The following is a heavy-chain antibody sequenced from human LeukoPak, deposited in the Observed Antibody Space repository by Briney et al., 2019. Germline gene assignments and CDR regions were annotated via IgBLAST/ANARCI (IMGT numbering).Heavy chain of an antibody. J-gene: IGHJ4*02. Sequence: ASVKVSCKASGYTFTSYAMNWVRQAPGQGLEWMGWISTYNADTDYAQNLQGRVTMTTDTSTSTAYMELRSLRSDDTAVYYCARDPGQYYDILTGYYTPYYFDYWGQGTLVTVSS. CDR3: ARDPGQYYDILTGYYTPYYFDY. CDR1: GYTFTSYA. D-gene: IGHD3-9*01. V-gene: IGHV1-18*01. CDR2: ISTYNADT.